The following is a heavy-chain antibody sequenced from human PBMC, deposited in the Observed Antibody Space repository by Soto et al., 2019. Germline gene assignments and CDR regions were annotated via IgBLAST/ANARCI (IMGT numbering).Heavy chain of an antibody. J-gene: IGHJ6*02. V-gene: IGHV4-59*13. D-gene: IGHD3-9*01. CDR1: GGSMRGYS. CDR2: VSHSGRT. Sequence: SETLSLTCKVSGGSMRGYSWSWIRQTPGEGLEWIGYVSHSGRTDYSPSPKNRVTISLEKSNNHFALHVNSVDTADTTVYYCGSVAMENYHDMLVGSTSFALGVWGQGTTVTVSS. CDR3: GSVAMENYHDMLVGSTSFALGV.